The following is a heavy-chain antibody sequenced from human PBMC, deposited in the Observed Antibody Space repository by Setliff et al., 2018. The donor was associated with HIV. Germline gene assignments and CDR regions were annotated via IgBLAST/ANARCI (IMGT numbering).Heavy chain of an antibody. V-gene: IGHV3-48*01. CDR3: ARGPRFNSLRYNYYYMDV. CDR1: GFPFSSYS. Sequence: GSLRLSCTASGFPFSSYSMNWVRQAPGKGLEWVSYISSSSSTIYYADSVKGRFTISRDNANNSQYLQMNSLRAEDTALYYCARGPRFNSLRYNYYYMDVWGKGTTVTVSS. CDR2: ISSSSSTI. J-gene: IGHJ6*03. D-gene: IGHD3-10*01.